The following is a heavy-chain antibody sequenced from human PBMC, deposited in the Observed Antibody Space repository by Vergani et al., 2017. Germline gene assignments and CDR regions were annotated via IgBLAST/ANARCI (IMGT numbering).Heavy chain of an antibody. V-gene: IGHV3-23*01. CDR1: GFTFTSYA. CDR3: ARSRLAGITMVRGVIGY. J-gene: IGHJ4*02. D-gene: IGHD3-10*01. CDR2: ISGSGATS. Sequence: EVRLLESGGGLVQPGGSLRLSCVGSGFTFTSYAMNWVRQAPGKGLAWVSGISGSGATSYYAESMKGRFAMSRDNSKNTVYVQRNNLKPEDTAVYYCARSRLAGITMVRGVIGYWGQGTLVTVSS.